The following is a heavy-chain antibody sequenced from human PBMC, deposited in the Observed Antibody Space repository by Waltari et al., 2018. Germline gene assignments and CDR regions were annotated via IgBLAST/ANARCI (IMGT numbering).Heavy chain of an antibody. CDR1: GYTFTGYY. V-gene: IGHV1-2*02. D-gene: IGHD1-26*01. CDR3: ARMGGPTSDY. J-gene: IGHJ4*02. CDR2: INPNSGGT. Sequence: QVQLVQSGAEVKKPGASVKVSCKASGYTFTGYYMHWVRQAPGQGLEWMGWINPNSGGTNYAQKVQGRVTMTRDTAIRTAYMELSRLRSDDTAVYYCARMGGPTSDYWGQGTLVTVSS.